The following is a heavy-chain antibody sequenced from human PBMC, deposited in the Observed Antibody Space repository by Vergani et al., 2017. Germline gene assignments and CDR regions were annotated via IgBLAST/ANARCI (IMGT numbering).Heavy chain of an antibody. V-gene: IGHV1-18*04. CDR1: GYTFTSYG. CDR2: ISAYNGNT. D-gene: IGHD3-10*01. CDR3: ARERTDYYGSGSYNYYYYYGMDV. Sequence: QVQLVQSGAEVKKPGASVKVSCKASGYTFTSYGISWVRQAPGQGLEWMGWISAYNGNTNYAQKLQGRVTMTTDTSTRTAYMELRSLRSDDPAVYYCARERTDYYGSGSYNYYYYYGMDVWGQGTTVTVSS. J-gene: IGHJ6*02.